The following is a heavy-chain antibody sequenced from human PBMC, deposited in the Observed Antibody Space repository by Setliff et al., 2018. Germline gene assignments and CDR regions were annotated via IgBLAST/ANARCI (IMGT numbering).Heavy chain of an antibody. D-gene: IGHD6-13*01. CDR3: ARGIAATGTGEAFDV. CDR2: INPHSGGA. V-gene: IGHV1-2*02. Sequence: ASVKVSCKASGYTFTAFYMHWVRQAPGQGLEWMGWINPHSGGAKYVEKFQGRVTLTRDTSISTAYMELSSLRSDDTAVYYCARGIAATGTGEAFDVWGQGTKLTVSS. J-gene: IGHJ3*01. CDR1: GYTFTAFY.